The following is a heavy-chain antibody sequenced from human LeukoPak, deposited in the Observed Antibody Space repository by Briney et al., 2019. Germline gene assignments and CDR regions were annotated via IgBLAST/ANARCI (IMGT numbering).Heavy chain of an antibody. V-gene: IGHV3-53*01. CDR3: GGVMWVPQGFVY. Sequence: GGSLRLSCAASGFTVSSNYMSWVRQAPGKGLEWVSVIYSGGGTSYADSVMGRFTTSTDNSTKTLDLQMNSLRAEATTVYYCGGVMWVPQGFVYWGEGTLVTVSS. CDR2: IYSGGGT. CDR1: GFTVSSNY. D-gene: IGHD1-26*01. J-gene: IGHJ4*02.